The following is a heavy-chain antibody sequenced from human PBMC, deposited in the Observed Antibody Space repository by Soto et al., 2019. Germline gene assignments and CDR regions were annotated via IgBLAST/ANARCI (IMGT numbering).Heavy chain of an antibody. CDR2: INHSGST. D-gene: IGHD3-22*01. Sequence: NPSETLSLTCAVYGGSFSGYYWSWIRQPPGKGLEWIGEINHSGSTNYNPSLKSRVTISVDTSKNQFSLKLSSVTAADTAVYYCAIITYYYDSSGYYYYFDYWGQGTLVTV. CDR1: GGSFSGYY. V-gene: IGHV4-34*01. CDR3: AIITYYYDSSGYYYYFDY. J-gene: IGHJ4*02.